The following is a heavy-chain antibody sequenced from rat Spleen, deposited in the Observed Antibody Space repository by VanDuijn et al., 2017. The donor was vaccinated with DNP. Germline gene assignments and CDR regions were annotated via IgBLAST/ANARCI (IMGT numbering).Heavy chain of an antibody. CDR2: ISYSGST. Sequence: EVQLQESGPGLVKPSQSLSLTCSVTGYSITSNYWGWIRKFPGDKMEWIGHISYSGSTTYNPSLESRISITSDTSKNQFFLQLKSVTTEDTATHYCARQPSGMDYWGQGVMVIVSS. J-gene: IGHJ2*01. V-gene: IGHV3-1*01. D-gene: IGHD1-4*01. CDR3: ARQPSGMDY. CDR1: GYSITSNY.